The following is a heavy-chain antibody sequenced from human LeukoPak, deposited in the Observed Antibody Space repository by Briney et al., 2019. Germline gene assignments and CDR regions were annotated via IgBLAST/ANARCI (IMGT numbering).Heavy chain of an antibody. J-gene: IGHJ2*01. Sequence: SETLSLTCTVSDNSISRYYWSWIQQPPGKGLEWIGYIYYSGSTNYNPSLKSRVTISVDTSKNQFSLKLSSVTAADTAVYYCARHAYGSYWYLDLWGRGTLVTVSS. CDR3: ARHAYGSYWYLDL. CDR2: IYYSGST. V-gene: IGHV4-59*08. D-gene: IGHD3-16*01. CDR1: DNSISRYY.